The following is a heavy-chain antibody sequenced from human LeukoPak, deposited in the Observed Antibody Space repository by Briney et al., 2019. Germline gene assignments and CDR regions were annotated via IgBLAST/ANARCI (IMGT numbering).Heavy chain of an antibody. CDR3: ARIRAYYDFWSGYLDEYYFDY. Sequence: SGPTLVNPTQTLTLTCTFSGFSLSTSGMCVSWVRQPPGKALEWLALIDWDDDKYYSTSLKTRLTISKDTSKNQVVLTMTNMDPVDTATYYCARIRAYYDFWSGYLDEYYFDYWGQGTLVTVSS. J-gene: IGHJ4*02. CDR2: IDWDDDK. CDR1: GFSLSTSGMC. D-gene: IGHD3-3*01. V-gene: IGHV2-70*20.